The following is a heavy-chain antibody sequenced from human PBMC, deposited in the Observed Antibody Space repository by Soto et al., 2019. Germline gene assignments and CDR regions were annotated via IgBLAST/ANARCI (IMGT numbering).Heavy chain of an antibody. Sequence: EVQLVESGRGLVQPGGSLRLSCAASGFTVTTNYMSWVSQPPGKGLEWVSVVYSGGSTYYADSVKGRFTVSRDNSKNTLYLQINSLRAEDTAVYYCARDFSGKNDAFDIWGQGTVVTVSS. CDR1: GFTVTTNY. J-gene: IGHJ3*02. D-gene: IGHD3-10*01. CDR2: VYSGGST. CDR3: ARDFSGKNDAFDI. V-gene: IGHV3-66*01.